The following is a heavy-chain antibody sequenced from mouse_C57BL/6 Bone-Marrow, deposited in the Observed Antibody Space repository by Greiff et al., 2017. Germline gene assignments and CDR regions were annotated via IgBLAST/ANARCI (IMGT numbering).Heavy chain of an antibody. CDR2: ISYDGSN. J-gene: IGHJ3*01. CDR1: GYSITSGYY. Sequence: EVKLVESGPGLVKPSQSLSLTCSVTGYSITSGYYWNWIRQFPGNKLEWMGYISYDGSNNYNPSLKNRISITRDTSKNQFFLKLTSVTTEDTATYYCASGWFAYWGQGTLVTVSA. CDR3: ASGWFAY. V-gene: IGHV3-6*01.